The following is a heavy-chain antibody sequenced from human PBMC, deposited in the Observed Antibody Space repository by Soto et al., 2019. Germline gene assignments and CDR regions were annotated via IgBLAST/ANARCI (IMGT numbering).Heavy chain of an antibody. Sequence: EVQLVESGGGLVKPGGSLRLSCAASGFTFSNAWMSWVRQAPGKGLEWVGRIKSKTDGGTTDYAAPVKGRFTISRDDSKNTLYLQMNSLKTEDTAVYYCTTVGNYDILTGYYSYYYYYMDVWGKGTTVTVSS. CDR2: IKSKTDGGTT. CDR3: TTVGNYDILTGYYSYYYYYMDV. D-gene: IGHD3-9*01. J-gene: IGHJ6*03. CDR1: GFTFSNAW. V-gene: IGHV3-15*01.